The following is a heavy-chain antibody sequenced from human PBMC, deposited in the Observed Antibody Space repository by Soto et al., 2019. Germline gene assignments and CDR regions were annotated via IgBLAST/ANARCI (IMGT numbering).Heavy chain of an antibody. J-gene: IGHJ5*02. CDR3: ARGKCLGYLVYFDP. Sequence: SETLSLTCTVSGGSISSYYWSWIRQPPGKGLEWIGYIYSSGSTNYNPSLKSRVTIPVDTSKNQFSLKLSSVTAADTAVYYCARGKCLGYLVYFDPWGQGTLVTVSS. CDR1: GGSISSYY. V-gene: IGHV4-59*01. D-gene: IGHD2-8*01. CDR2: IYSSGST.